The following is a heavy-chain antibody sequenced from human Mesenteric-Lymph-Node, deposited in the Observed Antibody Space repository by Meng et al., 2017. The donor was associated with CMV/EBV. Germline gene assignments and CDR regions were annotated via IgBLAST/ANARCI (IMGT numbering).Heavy chain of an antibody. CDR3: ARDGTTYYDFWSGYYPDY. D-gene: IGHD3-3*01. J-gene: IGHJ4*02. CDR2: IIPILGIA. Sequence: SVKVSCKASGGTFSSYTISWVRQAPGQGLEWMGRIIPILGIANYAQKFQGRVTITADKSTSTAYMELKSLRSDDTAVYYCARDGTTYYDFWSGYYPDYWGQGTLVTVSS. CDR1: GGTFSSYT. V-gene: IGHV1-69*04.